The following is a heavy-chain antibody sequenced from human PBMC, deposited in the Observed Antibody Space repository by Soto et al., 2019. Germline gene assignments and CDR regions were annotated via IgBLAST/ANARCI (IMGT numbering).Heavy chain of an antibody. CDR3: ARAPTASAPFLF. J-gene: IGHJ4*02. V-gene: IGHV1-69*02. Sequence: QVQLVQSGTEMKRPGSSVKVSCETSGGTFTNSTFNWVRQAPGQGLEWMRWIIPVLNITNYAQKFQGRINIAADKSTSTAYLELSSLRSEDTAIYFCARAPTASAPFLFWGQGTLVTVSS. CDR2: IIPVLNIT. D-gene: IGHD2-21*02. CDR1: GGTFTNST.